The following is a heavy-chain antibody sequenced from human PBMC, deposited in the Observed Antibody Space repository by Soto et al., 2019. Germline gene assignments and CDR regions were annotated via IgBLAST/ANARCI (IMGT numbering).Heavy chain of an antibody. CDR2: ISAYNGNS. D-gene: IGHD4-4*01. Sequence: ASVKVSCKASGYAFNGYGISCVRQAPGQGLEWMGWISAYNGNSNYAQKFQDRVTMTTDSSTTTGYMELRNLISDDTAVYYCARVRGLHYYFSGMDVWGQGTTVTVSS. CDR3: ARVRGLHYYFSGMDV. CDR1: GYAFNGYG. V-gene: IGHV1-18*01. J-gene: IGHJ6*02.